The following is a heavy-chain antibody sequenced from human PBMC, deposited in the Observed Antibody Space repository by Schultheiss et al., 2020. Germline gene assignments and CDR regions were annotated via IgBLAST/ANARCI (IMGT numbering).Heavy chain of an antibody. Sequence: GSLRLSCAASGFTFSSYSMNWVRQAPGKGLEWVSSISSSSSYIYYADSVKGRFTISRDNAKNSLYLQMNRLRAEDTAVYYCARDMGAVGALDDYWGQGTLVTVSS. J-gene: IGHJ4*02. CDR1: GFTFSSYS. CDR3: ARDMGAVGALDDY. D-gene: IGHD1-26*01. V-gene: IGHV3-21*01. CDR2: ISSSSSYI.